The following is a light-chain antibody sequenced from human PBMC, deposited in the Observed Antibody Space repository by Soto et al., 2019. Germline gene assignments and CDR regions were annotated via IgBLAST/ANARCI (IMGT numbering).Light chain of an antibody. CDR3: HQYNYWPPET. J-gene: IGKJ1*01. CDR2: AAS. V-gene: IGKV3-15*01. Sequence: EMVLTQPPATLSVSLGEKATHSCRTRQTFSRNLAWYQHKPGQPPRLLIYAASTRVTGIPARFSGSRSGSEFTLTISSVQFADCAVYYCHQYNYWPPETFGQGTKVDIK. CDR1: QTFSRN.